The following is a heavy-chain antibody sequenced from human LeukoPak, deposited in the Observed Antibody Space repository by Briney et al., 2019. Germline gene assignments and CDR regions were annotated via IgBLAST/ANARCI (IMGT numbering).Heavy chain of an antibody. J-gene: IGHJ4*02. CDR2: ISYDGSNK. CDR3: ARVGFLSGSHGDY. V-gene: IGHV3-30*03. Sequence: GGSLRLSCAASGFTFSSYGMHWVRQAPGKGLEWVAVISYDGSNKYYADSVKGRFTISRDNSKNTLYLQMNSLRAEDTAVYYCARVGFLSGSHGDYWGQGTLVTVSS. D-gene: IGHD1-26*01. CDR1: GFTFSSYG.